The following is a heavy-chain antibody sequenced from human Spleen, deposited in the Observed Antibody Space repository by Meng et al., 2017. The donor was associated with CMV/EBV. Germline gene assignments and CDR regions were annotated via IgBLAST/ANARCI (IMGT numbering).Heavy chain of an antibody. CDR2: SRNKANRYTT. J-gene: IGHJ4*02. CDR3: VRGYNSFDS. Sequence: GESLKISCAASGFIFSDHYMDWVRQAPGKGLEWVGRSRNKANRYTTAYAASVKGIFTISREESKNSLYLQMNSLKTEDTAVFYCVRGYNSFDSWGQGTLVTVSS. CDR1: GFIFSDHY. V-gene: IGHV3-72*01. D-gene: IGHD1-1*01.